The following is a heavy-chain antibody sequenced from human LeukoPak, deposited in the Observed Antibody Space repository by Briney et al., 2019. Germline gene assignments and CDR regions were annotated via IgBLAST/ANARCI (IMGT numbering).Heavy chain of an antibody. D-gene: IGHD3-10*01. J-gene: IGHJ6*03. CDR3: AKSVLGVAGRGYMDV. CDR2: ISGSGGMT. V-gene: IGHV3-23*01. CDR1: GITFNNYA. Sequence: GGSLRLSCAVSGITFNNYAMNWIRQAPGKGLEWVSDISGSGGMTYYADSVKGRFTISRDNSQKKLYLHMSNLRVEDTAIYFCAKSVLGVAGRGYMDVWGKGTTVTVSS.